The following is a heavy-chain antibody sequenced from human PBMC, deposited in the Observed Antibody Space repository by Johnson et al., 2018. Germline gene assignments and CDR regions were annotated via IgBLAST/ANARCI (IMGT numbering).Heavy chain of an antibody. Sequence: QVELVESGAEVKKPGSSVKVSCKASGGTFSSYTISWVRQAPGQGLEWMGRIIPILGIENYAQKFQGRVTITADKSTSTAYMALGSLRSEDTAVYYCARPGYCSGGSCRASDYMDVWGKGTTVTVSS. J-gene: IGHJ6*03. D-gene: IGHD2-15*01. CDR1: GGTFSSYT. V-gene: IGHV1-69*02. CDR3: ARPGYCSGGSCRASDYMDV. CDR2: IIPILGIE.